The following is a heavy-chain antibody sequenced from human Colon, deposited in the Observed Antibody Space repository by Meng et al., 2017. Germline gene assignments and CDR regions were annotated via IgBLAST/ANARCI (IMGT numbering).Heavy chain of an antibody. CDR3: FVWFGESSTSFDH. J-gene: IGHJ4*02. CDR2: INPNSGVT. D-gene: IGHD3-10*01. V-gene: IGHV1-2*02. CDR1: GYTFTGYY. Sequence: VLLVQAGAEVKKPGASVKISCKASGYTFTGYYVHWVRQAPGQGLECMGWINPNSGVTNYAQKFQDRVTMTRDTSITTAYMELSNLRSDDTAVYYCFVWFGESSTSFDHWGQGSLVTVSS.